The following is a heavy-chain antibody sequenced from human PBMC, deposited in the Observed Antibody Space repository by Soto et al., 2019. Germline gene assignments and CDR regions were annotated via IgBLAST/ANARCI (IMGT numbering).Heavy chain of an antibody. D-gene: IGHD3-10*01. CDR3: ARERITMVRGMDY. CDR2: IYHSGST. V-gene: IGHV4-4*02. J-gene: IGHJ4*02. CDR1: GGSISSSNW. Sequence: SEILSLTCAVSGGSISSSNWWSWVRQPPGKGLEWIGEIYHSGSTNYNPSLKSRVTISVDKSKNQFSLKLSSVTAADTAVYYCARERITMVRGMDYWGQGTLVTVSS.